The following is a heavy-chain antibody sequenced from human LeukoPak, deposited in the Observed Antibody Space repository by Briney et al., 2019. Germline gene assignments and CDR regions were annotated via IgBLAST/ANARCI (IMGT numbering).Heavy chain of an antibody. Sequence: GGSLRLSCAASGFTFTSYWIGWVRQMPGKGLEWMGIIYPGDSDTRYSPSFQGQVTISADKSISTAYLQWSSLKASDTAMYYCARLQSGYNWNPFDYWGQGTLVTVSS. CDR2: IYPGDSDT. J-gene: IGHJ4*02. CDR3: ARLQSGYNWNPFDY. CDR1: GFTFTSYW. D-gene: IGHD1-20*01. V-gene: IGHV5-51*01.